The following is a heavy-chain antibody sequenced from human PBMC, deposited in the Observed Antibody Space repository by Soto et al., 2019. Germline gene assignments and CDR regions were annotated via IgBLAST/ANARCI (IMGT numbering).Heavy chain of an antibody. CDR1: GYTFSSYY. D-gene: IGHD4-4*01. V-gene: IGHV1-8*02. J-gene: IGHJ6*02. CDR2: MNPNSGNT. CDR3: ARGAVTTRYYYYYGMDV. Sequence: ASVKVSCKASGYTFSSYYMNWVRQATGQGLEWMGWMNPNSGNTGYAQKFQGRVTMTRNTSISTAYMELSSLRSEDTAVYYCARGAVTTRYYYYYGMDVWGQGTTVTVSS.